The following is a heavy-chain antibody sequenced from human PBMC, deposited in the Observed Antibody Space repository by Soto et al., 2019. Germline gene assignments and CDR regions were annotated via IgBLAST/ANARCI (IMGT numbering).Heavy chain of an antibody. CDR2: VRSKIHNYAT. J-gene: IGHJ6*02. CDR1: GFTFSRSD. Sequence: RWSLRLSCAASGFTFSRSDLHWCRQAPGKGLEWVGRVRSKIHNYATSFADSVRGRFTISRNGSDNTVSLEMSGLKSEDTALYYCSRHEEGRRMVFYGMDVWGQGTTVTVSS. CDR3: SRHEEGRRMVFYGMDV. V-gene: IGHV3-73*01. D-gene: IGHD2-8*01.